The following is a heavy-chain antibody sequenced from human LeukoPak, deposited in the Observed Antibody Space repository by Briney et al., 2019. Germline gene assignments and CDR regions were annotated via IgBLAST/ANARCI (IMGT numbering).Heavy chain of an antibody. CDR1: GYSISNTHY. Sequence: SETLSLTCAVSGYSISNTHYWGWIRRPPGKGLEWIGSIYNSGSTHYNPSLKSRVTISVDTSMNQFSLKLSSVTAADTAVYYCARNSSGIHLDHWGRRTLVTVSS. D-gene: IGHD3-22*01. CDR2: IYNSGST. J-gene: IGHJ4*01. CDR3: ARNSSGIHLDH. V-gene: IGHV4-38-2*01.